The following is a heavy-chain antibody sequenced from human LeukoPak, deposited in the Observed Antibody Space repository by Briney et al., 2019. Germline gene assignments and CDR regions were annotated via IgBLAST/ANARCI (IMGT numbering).Heavy chain of an antibody. Sequence: GGSLRLSCAASGFTFSSYGMHWVRQAPGKGLEWVAVIWYGGSNKYYADSVKGRFTISRDNSKNTLYLQMNSLRAEDTAVYYCAKGSGIAAAGPHFDYWGQGTLVTVSS. D-gene: IGHD6-13*01. CDR1: GFTFSSYG. CDR2: IWYGGSNK. J-gene: IGHJ4*02. V-gene: IGHV3-33*06. CDR3: AKGSGIAAAGPHFDY.